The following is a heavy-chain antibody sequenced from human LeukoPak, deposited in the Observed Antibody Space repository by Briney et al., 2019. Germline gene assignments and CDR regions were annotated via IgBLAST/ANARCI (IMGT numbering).Heavy chain of an antibody. J-gene: IGHJ4*02. D-gene: IGHD6-13*01. Sequence: SETLSLTCSVSGGSISRYYWNWIRQPPGKGLEWIGYMYYSGSTNYNPSLKSRVTISIDTSKNQFSLKLSSVTAADTAVYYCARGFSSWPYYFDYWGQETLVTVSS. CDR2: MYYSGST. V-gene: IGHV4-59*01. CDR3: ARGFSSWPYYFDY. CDR1: GGSISRYY.